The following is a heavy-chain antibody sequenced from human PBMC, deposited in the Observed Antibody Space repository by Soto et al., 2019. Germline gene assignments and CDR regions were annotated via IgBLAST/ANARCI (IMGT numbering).Heavy chain of an antibody. CDR3: ARSSHHFLSCPPPRRTQYYFDY. V-gene: IGHV4-34*01. CDR2: INHSGST. Sequence: SETLSLTCAVYGGSFSGYYWSWIRQPPGKGLEWIGEINHSGSTNYTPSLTCRVTISLDTSKNHFSLKLSSVTAADTAVYYCARSSHHFLSCPPPRRTQYYFDYWCQGTLVTVSS. D-gene: IGHD3-3*02. J-gene: IGHJ4*02. CDR1: GGSFSGYY.